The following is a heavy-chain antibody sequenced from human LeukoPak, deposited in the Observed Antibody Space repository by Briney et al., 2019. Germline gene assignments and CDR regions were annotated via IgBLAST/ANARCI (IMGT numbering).Heavy chain of an antibody. CDR3: ARGGYYYDSSGYSFFDY. Sequence: GGSLRLSCAASGFTFEDSGMHWVRQAPGKGLEWVAVIWYDGSNKYYADSVKGRFTISRDNSKNTLYLQMNSLRAEDTAVYYCARGGYYYDSSGYSFFDYWGQGTLVTVSS. CDR1: GFTFEDSG. D-gene: IGHD3-22*01. V-gene: IGHV3-33*08. CDR2: IWYDGSNK. J-gene: IGHJ4*02.